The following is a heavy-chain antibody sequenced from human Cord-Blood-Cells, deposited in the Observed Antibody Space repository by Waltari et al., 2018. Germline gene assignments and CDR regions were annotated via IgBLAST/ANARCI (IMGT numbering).Heavy chain of an antibody. CDR2: IYSGGST. CDR1: GSTVSSNY. CDR3: ARDPGGDAFDI. D-gene: IGHD3-10*01. V-gene: IGHV3-53*01. J-gene: IGHJ3*02. Sequence: EVQLVESGGGLIQPGGSLRLSCAASGSTVSSNYMSWVRQAPGKGLEWVSVIYSGGSTYYADPVKGRFTISRDNSKNTLYLQMNSLRAEDTAVYYCARDPGGDAFDIWGQGTMVTVSS.